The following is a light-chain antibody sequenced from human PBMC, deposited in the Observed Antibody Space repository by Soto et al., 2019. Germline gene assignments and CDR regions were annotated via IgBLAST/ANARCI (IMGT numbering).Light chain of an antibody. CDR1: SSNIGAGYD. V-gene: IGLV1-40*01. CDR2: GNS. Sequence: QSVLTQPTSVSGAPGQRVTISCTGSSSNIGAGYDAHWYQQLPGTAPKLLIYGNSNRPSGVPDRFSGSKSGTSASLAITGLQAEDEADYYCQSYDSSLSGYVFGSGTKVTVL. J-gene: IGLJ1*01. CDR3: QSYDSSLSGYV.